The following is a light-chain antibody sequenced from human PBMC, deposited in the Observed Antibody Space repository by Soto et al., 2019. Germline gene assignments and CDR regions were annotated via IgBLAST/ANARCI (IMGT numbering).Light chain of an antibody. J-gene: IGKJ5*01. V-gene: IGKV3-11*01. CDR1: QSVSSY. CDR2: EAS. Sequence: IVMTQSPATLSLSPGERATLSCRASQSVSSYLAWYQQKPGQAPRLLIHEASNRATGIPARFSGSGSGTDFTLTISSLEPEDFAVYYCQQRSNWPPEITFGQGTRLEIK. CDR3: QQRSNWPPEIT.